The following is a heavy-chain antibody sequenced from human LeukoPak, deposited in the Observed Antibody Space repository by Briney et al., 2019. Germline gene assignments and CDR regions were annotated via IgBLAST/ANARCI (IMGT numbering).Heavy chain of an antibody. Sequence: GGSLRLSCAASGFTFSSYSMNWVRQAPGKGLEWVSSISSSSSYIYYADSVKGRFTISRDNAKNSLYLQMNSLRAEHTAVYYCARSPTYYDILTGYYADYWGQGTLVTVSS. CDR3: ARSPTYYDILTGYYADY. CDR2: ISSSSSYI. V-gene: IGHV3-21*01. CDR1: GFTFSSYS. J-gene: IGHJ4*02. D-gene: IGHD3-9*01.